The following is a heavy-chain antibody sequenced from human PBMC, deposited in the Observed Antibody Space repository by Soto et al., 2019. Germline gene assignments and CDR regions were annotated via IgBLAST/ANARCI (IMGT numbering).Heavy chain of an antibody. CDR3: AVRDGYNYWYFDL. CDR2: IYYSGST. V-gene: IGHV4-39*01. D-gene: IGHD5-12*01. Sequence: SETLSLTCTVSGGSISSSSYYWGWIRQPPGKGLEWIGSIYYSGSTYYNPSLKSRVTISVDTSKNQFSLKLSSVTAADTAVYYCAVRDGYNYWYFDLWGRGTLVTVSS. J-gene: IGHJ2*01. CDR1: GGSISSSSYY.